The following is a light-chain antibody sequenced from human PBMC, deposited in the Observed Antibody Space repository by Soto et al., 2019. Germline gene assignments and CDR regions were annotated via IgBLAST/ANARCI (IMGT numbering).Light chain of an antibody. Sequence: EIGLTQSPGTLSLSPGERATLSCRASQSVSSSYLAWYQQKPGQAPRLLSYGASSRATGIPDRFSGSGSGTDFTLTISRLEPEDFAVYYCQQYGSSSYTFGQGTKLEIK. CDR1: QSVSSSY. V-gene: IGKV3-20*01. CDR2: GAS. CDR3: QQYGSSSYT. J-gene: IGKJ2*01.